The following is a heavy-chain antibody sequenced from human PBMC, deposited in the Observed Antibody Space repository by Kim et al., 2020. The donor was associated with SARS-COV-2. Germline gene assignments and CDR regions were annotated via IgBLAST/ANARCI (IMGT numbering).Heavy chain of an antibody. V-gene: IGHV4-31*03. CDR2: IYYSGST. CDR3: ARGRDDSSGYYGTNFDY. CDR1: GGSISSGGYY. J-gene: IGHJ4*02. Sequence: SETLSLTCTVSGGSISSGGYYWSWIRQHPGKGLDWIGYIYYSGSTYYNPSLKSRVTISVDTSKNQFSLKLSSVTAADTAVYYCARGRDDSSGYYGTNFDYWGQGTLVTVSS. D-gene: IGHD3-22*01.